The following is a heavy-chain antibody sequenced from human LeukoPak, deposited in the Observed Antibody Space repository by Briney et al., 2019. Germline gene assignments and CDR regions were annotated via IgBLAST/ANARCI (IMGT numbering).Heavy chain of an antibody. CDR2: INPNSGGT. D-gene: IGHD2-21*02. CDR3: ARDYFTANDY. CDR1: GYTFTGYY. V-gene: IGHV1-2*02. Sequence: ASVKVSCKASGYTFTGYYIHWVRQAPGQGLEWMGLINPNSGGTNYAQKFQGRVTMTRDTSISTAYMELSRLRSDDTAVYYCARDYFTANDYWGQGTLVTVSS. J-gene: IGHJ4*02.